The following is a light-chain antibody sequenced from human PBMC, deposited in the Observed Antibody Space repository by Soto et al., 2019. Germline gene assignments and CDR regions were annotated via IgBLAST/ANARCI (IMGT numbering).Light chain of an antibody. CDR3: QKYGSSHFT. CDR1: QSVDNNY. V-gene: IGKV3-20*01. J-gene: IGKJ3*01. CDR2: NTS. Sequence: EIVLMQSPGTLSLSPGEGATLSCRASQSVDNNYLAWYQQRPGQAPTVLIFNTSRRASGVPARFSGSGSGADFTLRISRVEPDDFAVYYCQKYGSSHFTFGRGTKVNIK.